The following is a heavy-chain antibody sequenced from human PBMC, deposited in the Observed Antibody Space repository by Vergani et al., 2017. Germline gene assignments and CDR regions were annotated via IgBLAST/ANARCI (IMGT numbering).Heavy chain of an antibody. V-gene: IGHV3-23*01. J-gene: IGHJ6*03. D-gene: IGHD4-17*01. CDR3: AKEDGDYGYYYMDV. CDR2: ISGSGGST. Sequence: EVQLLESGGGLLQPGGSLRLSCAASGFTFSSYAMSWVRQAPGKGLEWVSAISGSGGSTYYADSVKGRFTISRDNSKNTLYLQMNSLRAEDTAVCYCAKEDGDYGYYYMDVWGKGTTVTVSS. CDR1: GFTFSSYA.